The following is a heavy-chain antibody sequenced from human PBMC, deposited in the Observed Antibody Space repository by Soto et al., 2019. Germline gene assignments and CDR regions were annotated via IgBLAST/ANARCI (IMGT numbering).Heavy chain of an antibody. CDR1: GFIFSTHS. CDR3: ARGYCSGGSCYSASDY. D-gene: IGHD2-15*01. J-gene: IGHJ4*02. CDR2: ISSSSSTI. V-gene: IGHV3-48*02. Sequence: GGSLRLSCVDSGFIFSTHSMNWVRQAPGKGLEWVSYISSSSSTIYYADSVRGRFAISRDNAKNSLYLQMNSLRDEDTAVYYCARGYCSGGSCYSASDYWGQGTLVTVSS.